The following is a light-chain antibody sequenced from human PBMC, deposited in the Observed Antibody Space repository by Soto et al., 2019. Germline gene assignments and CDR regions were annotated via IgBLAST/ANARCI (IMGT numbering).Light chain of an antibody. V-gene: IGKV1-39*01. CDR2: AAS. J-gene: IGKJ1*01. CDR3: QHSYSTPPA. Sequence: DIQRTQSPSSLSASVGDRVTITCRASQSISSYLNWYQQKPGKAPKLLIYAASSLQSGVPSRFSGSGSGTDFTLTISSLQPEDFATYYCQHSYSTPPAFGQGTKVDIK. CDR1: QSISSY.